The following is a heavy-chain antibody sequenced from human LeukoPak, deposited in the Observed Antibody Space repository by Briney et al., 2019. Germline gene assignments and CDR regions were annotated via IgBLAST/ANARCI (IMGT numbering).Heavy chain of an antibody. J-gene: IGHJ4*02. CDR3: AKDGGSYRPLDY. CDR1: GFTFSSYG. V-gene: IGHV3-30*18. D-gene: IGHD3-16*01. Sequence: PGGSLRLSCAASGFTFSSYGMHWVRQAPGKGLEWVAVISYDGSNKYYADSVKGRFTISRDNSKNTLYLQMNSLRAEDTAVYYCAKDGGSYRPLDYWGQGTLVTVSS. CDR2: ISYDGSNK.